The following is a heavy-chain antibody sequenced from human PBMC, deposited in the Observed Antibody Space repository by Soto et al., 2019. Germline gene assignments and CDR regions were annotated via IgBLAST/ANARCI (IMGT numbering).Heavy chain of an antibody. V-gene: IGHV4-34*01. CDR3: ARLPFSSYYGMDV. D-gene: IGHD2-2*01. Sequence: QVQLQQWGAGLLKPSETLSLTCAVYGGSFSGYYWSWIRQPPGKGLEWIGEINHSGSTNCNPSLKRRVTISVDTSKNQFSLKLSSVTAADTAVYYCARLPFSSYYGMDVWGQGTTVTVSS. CDR1: GGSFSGYY. J-gene: IGHJ6*02. CDR2: INHSGST.